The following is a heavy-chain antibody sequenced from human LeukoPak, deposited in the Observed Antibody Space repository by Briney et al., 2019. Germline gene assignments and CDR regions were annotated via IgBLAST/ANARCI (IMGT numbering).Heavy chain of an antibody. J-gene: IGHJ4*02. V-gene: IGHV3-21*01. D-gene: IGHD3-22*01. CDR2: ISRTSTYL. CDR1: GFTFSSYA. CDR3: ARSRGYYYDSSGYLSDF. Sequence: GGSLRLSCAASGFTFSSYAMHWVRQAPGKGLEWVSSISRTSTYLHYADSVKGRFIISRDNAKDSLYLQMTSLRAEDTAMYYCARSRGYYYDSSGYLSDFWGRGTLVTVSS.